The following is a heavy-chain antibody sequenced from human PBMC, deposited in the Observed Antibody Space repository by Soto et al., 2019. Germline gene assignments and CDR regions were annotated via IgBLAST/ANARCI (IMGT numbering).Heavy chain of an antibody. CDR3: ATNTPGTGRFKSYHYYGMDL. V-gene: IGHV1-58*01. J-gene: IGHJ6*02. Sequence: SVKVSCKASGFPLSNSAVQWVRQARGQRLEWIGRIVVGTGNTDYAQKFQERVTITRDMSTRTAYMELSSLRSEDTAVYYCATNTPGTGRFKSYHYYGMDLWGQGTTVTVSS. CDR2: IVVGTGNT. D-gene: IGHD3-9*01. CDR1: GFPLSNSA.